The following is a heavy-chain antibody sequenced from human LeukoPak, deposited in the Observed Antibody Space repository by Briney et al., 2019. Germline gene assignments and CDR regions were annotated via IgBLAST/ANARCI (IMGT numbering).Heavy chain of an antibody. Sequence: SETLSLTCTVSGGSISSYYWSWIRQPAGKGLEWIGRIYTSGSTNYNPSLKSRVTMSVDTSKNQFSLKLSSVTAADTAVYYCAALRGSSGRAYFDYWGQGTLVTVSS. CDR2: IYTSGST. D-gene: IGHD6-19*01. V-gene: IGHV4-4*07. J-gene: IGHJ4*02. CDR1: GGSISSYY. CDR3: AALRGSSGRAYFDY.